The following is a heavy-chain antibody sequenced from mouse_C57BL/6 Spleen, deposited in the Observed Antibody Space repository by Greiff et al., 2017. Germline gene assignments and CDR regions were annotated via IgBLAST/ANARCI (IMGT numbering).Heavy chain of an antibody. Sequence: VQLQQPGAELVKPGASVKLSCKASGYTFTSYWMHWVKQRPGQGLEWIGMIHPNSGSTNYNEKFKSKATLTVDKSSSTAYMQLSTLTSEGSAVYYCAKLGREGYYFDYWGQGTTLTVSS. CDR2: IHPNSGST. CDR3: AKLGREGYYFDY. J-gene: IGHJ2*01. V-gene: IGHV1-64*01. D-gene: IGHD4-1*01. CDR1: GYTFTSYW.